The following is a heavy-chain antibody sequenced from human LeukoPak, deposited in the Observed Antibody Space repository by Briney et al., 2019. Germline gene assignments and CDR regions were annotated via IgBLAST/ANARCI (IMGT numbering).Heavy chain of an antibody. CDR2: INHSGST. Sequence: SETLSLTCAVYGGSFSGYYWSWIRQPPGKGLEWIGEINHSGSTYYNPSLKSRVTISVDTSKNQFSLKLSSVTAADTAVYYCARHKGSGWYYFDYWGQGTLVTVSS. D-gene: IGHD6-19*01. J-gene: IGHJ4*02. CDR3: ARHKGSGWYYFDY. V-gene: IGHV4-34*01. CDR1: GGSFSGYY.